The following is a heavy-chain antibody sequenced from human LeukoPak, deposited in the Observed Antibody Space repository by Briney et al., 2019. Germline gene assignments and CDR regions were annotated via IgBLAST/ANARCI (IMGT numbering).Heavy chain of an antibody. CDR1: GYSFTTYW. CDR3: ARDGGEGSSSYFDY. Sequence: GESLKISCKASGYSFTTYWIGRVRQMPGKGLEWMGIIYPDDSDTKYSPSFQGQVTISADKSISTAYLQWSSLKASDTAMYFCARDGGEGSSSYFDYWGQGTLVTVSS. CDR2: IYPDDSDT. D-gene: IGHD6-6*01. V-gene: IGHV5-51*01. J-gene: IGHJ4*02.